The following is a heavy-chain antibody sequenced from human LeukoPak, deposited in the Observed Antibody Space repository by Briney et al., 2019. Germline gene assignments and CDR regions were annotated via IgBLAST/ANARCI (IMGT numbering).Heavy chain of an antibody. CDR3: AKFYPWTPQYYFDY. J-gene: IGHJ4*02. V-gene: IGHV3-48*01. CDR1: GFTFSSYS. CDR2: ISSSSSTI. D-gene: IGHD1-1*01. Sequence: GGSLRLSCAASGFTFSSYSMNWVRQAPGKGLEWVSYISSSSSTIYYADPVKGRFTISRDNSKNTLYLQMNSLRAEDTAVYYCAKFYPWTPQYYFDYWGQGTLVTVSS.